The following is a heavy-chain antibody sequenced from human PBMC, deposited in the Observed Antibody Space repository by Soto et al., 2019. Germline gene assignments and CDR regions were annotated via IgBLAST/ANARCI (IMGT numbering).Heavy chain of an antibody. CDR2: IYHSGST. V-gene: IGHV4-4*02. Sequence: SETLSLTCAVSGGSISSSNWWSWVRQPPGKGLEWIGEIYHSGSTNYNPSLKSRVTISVDKFKNQFSLKLSSVTAADMAVYYCARDGSGQESNYYYYGMDVWGQGTTVT. J-gene: IGHJ6*02. D-gene: IGHD3-10*01. CDR1: GGSISSSNW. CDR3: ARDGSGQESNYYYYGMDV.